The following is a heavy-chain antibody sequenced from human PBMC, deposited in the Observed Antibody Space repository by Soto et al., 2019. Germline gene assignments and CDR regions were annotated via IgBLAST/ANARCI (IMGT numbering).Heavy chain of an antibody. J-gene: IGHJ6*02. CDR2: IYYSGST. V-gene: IGHV4-59*01. D-gene: IGHD6-19*01. Sequence: PSETLSLTCTVSGGSISSYYWSWIRQPPGKGLEWIGYIYYSGSTNYNPSLKSRVTISVDTSKNQFSLKLSSVTAADTAVYYCARDSWLVPNQPYYYYGMDVWGQGTTVTVSS. CDR3: ARDSWLVPNQPYYYYGMDV. CDR1: GGSISSYY.